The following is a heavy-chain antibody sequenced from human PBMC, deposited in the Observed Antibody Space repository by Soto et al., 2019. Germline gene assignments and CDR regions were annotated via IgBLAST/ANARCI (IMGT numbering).Heavy chain of an antibody. CDR3: ARGYCSSTSCYRGGHYYYYMDV. V-gene: IGHV4-59*01. CDR1: GGSISSYY. Sequence: QVQLQESGPGLVKPSETLSLTCTVSGGSISSYYWSWIRQPPGKGLEWIGYIYYSGSTNYNPSLKSRVTISVDTSKNQFSLKLRSVTAADTAVYYCARGYCSSTSCYRGGHYYYYMDVWGKGTTVTVSS. D-gene: IGHD2-2*01. J-gene: IGHJ6*03. CDR2: IYYSGST.